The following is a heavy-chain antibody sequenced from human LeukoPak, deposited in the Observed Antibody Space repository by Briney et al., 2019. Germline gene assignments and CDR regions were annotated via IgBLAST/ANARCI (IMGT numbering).Heavy chain of an antibody. CDR2: INPSGGST. V-gene: IGHV1-46*01. D-gene: IGHD1-26*01. J-gene: IGHJ3*02. CDR1: GYTFTSYY. CDR3: AREGWDSGTYYYAFDI. Sequence: ASVKVSCKASGYTFTSYYMHWVRQAPGQGLEWMGIINPSGGSTSYAQKFQGRVTMTRDTSTSTVYMELSSLRSEDTAVYYCAREGWDSGTYYYAFDIWGQGTMVTVSS.